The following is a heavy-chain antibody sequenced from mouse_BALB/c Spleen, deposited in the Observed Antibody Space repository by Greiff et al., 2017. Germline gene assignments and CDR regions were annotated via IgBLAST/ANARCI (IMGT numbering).Heavy chain of an antibody. Sequence: VQLQESGGGLVQPGGSLKLSCAASGFTFSSYGMSWVRQTPDKRLELFATINGNGGSTYYPDSVKGRFTISKDNAKNTLYLQISSLKSEDTAMYYCARDRWWDDSWMADWGQGTIVTVSA. CDR3: ARDRWWDDSWMAD. CDR2: INGNGGST. CDR1: GFTFSSYG. J-gene: IGHJ3*01. V-gene: IGHV5-6-3*01. D-gene: IGHD1-1*02.